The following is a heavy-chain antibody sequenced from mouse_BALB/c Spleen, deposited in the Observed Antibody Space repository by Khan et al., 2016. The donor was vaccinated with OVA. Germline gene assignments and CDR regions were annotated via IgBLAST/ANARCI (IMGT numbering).Heavy chain of an antibody. CDR2: IDPFSGGT. CDR3: TRHGYVAWVTF. V-gene: IGHV1S135*01. D-gene: IGHD2-2*01. CDR1: GYSFTSYY. Sequence: EVQLQQSGPELMKPGASVKISCKASGYSFTSYYIHWVIQSHGKSPEWIGYIDPFSGGTTYNQKFKGKATLTADKSSSTAYIHLSNLTSEDSAVYYCTRHGYVAWVTFWGQGTLVTVSA. J-gene: IGHJ3*01.